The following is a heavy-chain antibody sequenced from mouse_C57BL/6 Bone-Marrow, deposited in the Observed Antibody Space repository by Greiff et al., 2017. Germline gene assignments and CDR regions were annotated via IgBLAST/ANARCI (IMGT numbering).Heavy chain of an antibody. D-gene: IGHD1-1*01. V-gene: IGHV5-4*03. Sequence: EVNLVESGGGLVKPGGSLKLSCAASGFTFSSYAMSWVRQTPEKRLEWVATISDGGSYTYYPDNVKGRFTISRDNAKNNLYLQMSHLKSEDTAMYYCARRLRAMDYWGRGTSVTVSS. CDR2: ISDGGSYT. J-gene: IGHJ4*01. CDR3: ARRLRAMDY. CDR1: GFTFSSYA.